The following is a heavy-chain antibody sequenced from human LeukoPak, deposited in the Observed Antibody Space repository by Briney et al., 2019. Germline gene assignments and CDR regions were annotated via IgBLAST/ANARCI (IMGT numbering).Heavy chain of an antibody. D-gene: IGHD5-24*01. J-gene: IGHJ4*02. CDR3: ARSNDGDY. CDR1: GYTFSTYA. Sequence: ASVRVSCKASGYTFSTYAIHWVRQAPGQRLEWMGWINAGNGNTRYSQKFQGRVTITRDTSASTAYMELSSLTSEDTAVYYCARSNDGDYWGQGTLVTVSS. V-gene: IGHV1-3*01. CDR2: INAGNGNT.